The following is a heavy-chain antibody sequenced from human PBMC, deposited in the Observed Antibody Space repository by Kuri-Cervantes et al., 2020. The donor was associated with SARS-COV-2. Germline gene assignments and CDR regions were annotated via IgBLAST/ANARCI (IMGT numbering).Heavy chain of an antibody. CDR3: ARDKTGLYFDY. D-gene: IGHD1-14*01. CDR2: IKQDGSEE. CDR1: GFTFSSYW. J-gene: IGHJ4*02. V-gene: IGHV3-7*03. Sequence: GESLKISCAASGFTFSSYWMSWVRQAPGKGLEWVANIKQDGSEEYYVDSVKGRFTISRDNAKNSLYLQMNSLRAEDTAVYYCARDKTGLYFDYWGQGTLVTVSS.